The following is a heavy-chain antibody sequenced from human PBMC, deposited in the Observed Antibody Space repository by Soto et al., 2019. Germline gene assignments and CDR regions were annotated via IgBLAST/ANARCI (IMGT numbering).Heavy chain of an antibody. CDR1: GYTFTSYY. Sequence: ASVKVSCKASGYTFTSYYMHWVRQAPGQGLEWMGIINPSGGSTSYAQKFQGRVTMTRDTSTSTVYMELSSLRSEDTAVYYCAVLAVAGFGAPNYYYYGMDVWGQGTTVTVSS. CDR3: AVLAVAGFGAPNYYYYGMDV. D-gene: IGHD6-19*01. V-gene: IGHV1-46*01. J-gene: IGHJ6*02. CDR2: INPSGGST.